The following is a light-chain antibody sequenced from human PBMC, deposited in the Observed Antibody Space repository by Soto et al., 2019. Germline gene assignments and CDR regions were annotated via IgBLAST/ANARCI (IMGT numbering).Light chain of an antibody. Sequence: QSALTQPASVSGSPGQSITISCTGTSSDVGGYNYVSWYQQHPGKAPKLMMYDVSNRPSGVSNRFSGSKSGNTASLTISGFQAEDEDDYYCSSYTSGSTYLYVFGTGTKLTVL. J-gene: IGLJ1*01. CDR3: SSYTSGSTYLYV. CDR1: SSDVGGYNY. CDR2: DVS. V-gene: IGLV2-14*01.